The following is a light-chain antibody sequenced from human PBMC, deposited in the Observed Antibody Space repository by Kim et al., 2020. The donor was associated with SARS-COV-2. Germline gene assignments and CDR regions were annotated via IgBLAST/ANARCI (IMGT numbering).Light chain of an antibody. CDR3: CSYTGRSTFYV. CDR1: SSDVRNYNL. CDR2: EVT. J-gene: IGLJ1*01. V-gene: IGLV2-23*02. Sequence: QSALTQPASVSGSPGQSITIPCTGTSSDVRNYNLVSWFQQHPAKAPKLMIYEVTKRPSGVSNRFSGSKSGNTASLTISGLQAEDEGDYYCCSYTGRSTFYVFGSGTKVTVL.